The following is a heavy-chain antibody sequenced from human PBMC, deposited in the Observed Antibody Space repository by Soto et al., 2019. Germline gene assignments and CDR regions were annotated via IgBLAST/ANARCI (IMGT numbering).Heavy chain of an antibody. J-gene: IGHJ2*01. Sequence: ASVKVSCKASGYTFTSYGISWVRQAPGQRLEWMGWISAYNGNTNYAQKLQGRVTMTTDTSTSTAYMELRSLRSDDTAAYYCSRDFRDYEILTGRPTGYFDLWGRGTLVTVSS. CDR3: SRDFRDYEILTGRPTGYFDL. CDR2: ISAYNGNT. D-gene: IGHD3-9*01. CDR1: GYTFTSYG. V-gene: IGHV1-18*01.